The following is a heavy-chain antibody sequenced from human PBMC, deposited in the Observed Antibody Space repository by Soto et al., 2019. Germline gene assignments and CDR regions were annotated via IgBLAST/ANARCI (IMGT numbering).Heavy chain of an antibody. CDR1: GYTFTSYG. D-gene: IGHD6-25*01. Sequence: ASVKVSCEASGYTFTSYGISWVRQAPGQGLEWMGWISAYNGNTNYAQKLQGRVTMTTDTSTSTAYMELRSLRSDDTAVYYCARWESSAYYYYMDVWGKGTTVTVSS. J-gene: IGHJ6*03. V-gene: IGHV1-18*01. CDR2: ISAYNGNT. CDR3: ARWESSAYYYYMDV.